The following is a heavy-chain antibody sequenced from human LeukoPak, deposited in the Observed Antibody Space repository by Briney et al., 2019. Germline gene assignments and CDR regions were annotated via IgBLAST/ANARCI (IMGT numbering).Heavy chain of an antibody. J-gene: IGHJ4*02. V-gene: IGHV3-23*01. CDR3: ARRAGAYSHPYDY. Sequence: GGSLRLSCAASGFTFSNYAMSWVRQAPGKGLEWVSAISGSGDNTYYADSVKGRFTISRDNSKNTLYLQMNSLRAEDTAVYYCARRAGAYSHPYDYWGQGTLVTVSS. D-gene: IGHD4/OR15-4a*01. CDR1: GFTFSNYA. CDR2: ISGSGDNT.